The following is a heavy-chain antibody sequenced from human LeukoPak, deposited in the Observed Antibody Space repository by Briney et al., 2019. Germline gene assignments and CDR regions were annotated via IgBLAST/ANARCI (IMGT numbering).Heavy chain of an antibody. D-gene: IGHD2-15*01. V-gene: IGHV1-2*02. CDR1: GYTFTGYY. Sequence: ASVKVSCKASGYTFTGYYMHWVRQAPGQGLEWMGWINPNSGGTNYAQKFQGRVTMTRDTSISTAYMELSRLRSDDTAVYYCARVPPVVGTAHHDAFDIWGQETMVTVSS. CDR2: INPNSGGT. CDR3: ARVPPVVGTAHHDAFDI. J-gene: IGHJ3*02.